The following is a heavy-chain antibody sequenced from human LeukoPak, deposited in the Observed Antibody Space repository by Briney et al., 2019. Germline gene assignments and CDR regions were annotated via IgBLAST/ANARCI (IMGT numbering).Heavy chain of an antibody. J-gene: IGHJ4*02. CDR3: AKDIVLGDCSGGSCQSDFDY. V-gene: IGHV3-23*01. D-gene: IGHD2-15*01. CDR2: ISGSGGST. Sequence: LPGGSLRLSCAASGFTFSSYAMSWVRQAPGKGLEWVSAISGSGGSTYYADSAKGRFTISRDNSKNTLYLQMNSLRAEDTAVYYCAKDIVLGDCSGGSCQSDFDYWGQGTLVTVSS. CDR1: GFTFSSYA.